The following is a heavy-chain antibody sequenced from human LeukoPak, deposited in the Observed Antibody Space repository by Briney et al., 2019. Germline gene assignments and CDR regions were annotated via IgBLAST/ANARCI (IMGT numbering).Heavy chain of an antibody. J-gene: IGHJ6*02. V-gene: IGHV4-59*01. CDR2: IYYSGST. CDR1: GGSISSYY. CDR3: ARGGDPHYGMDV. Sequence: SEALSLTCTVSGGSISSYYWSWIRQPPGKGLEWIGYIYYSGSTNYNPSLKSRVTISVDTSKNQCSLKLSSVTAADTAVYYCARGGDPHYGMDVWGQGTTVTVSS. D-gene: IGHD2-21*01.